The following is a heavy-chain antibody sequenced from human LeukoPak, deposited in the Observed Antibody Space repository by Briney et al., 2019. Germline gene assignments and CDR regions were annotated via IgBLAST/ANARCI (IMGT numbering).Heavy chain of an antibody. D-gene: IGHD3-22*01. J-gene: IGHJ4*02. CDR2: IYNSGST. CDR3: ARERSSSAYYDAIDY. V-gene: IGHV4-4*07. Sequence: PSETLSLTCTVSGGSISGYYWSWIRQSAGKGLEWIGRIYNSGSTNYNPSLRSRVTMSLDTSKNQFSLKLSSVTAADTALYYCARERSSSAYYDAIDYWGQGTLVTVSS. CDR1: GGSISGYY.